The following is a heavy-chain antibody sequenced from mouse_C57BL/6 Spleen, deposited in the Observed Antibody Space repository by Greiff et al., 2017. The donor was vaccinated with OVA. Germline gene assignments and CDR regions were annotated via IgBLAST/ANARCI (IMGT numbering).Heavy chain of an antibody. Sequence: EVKLVESGGGLVKPGGSLKLSCAASGFTFSDYGMHWVRQAPEKGLEWVAYISSGSSTIYYADTVKGRFTISRDNAKNTLFLQMTSLRSEDTAMYYCARRGADYYGSSYDEPYFDYWGQGTTLTVSS. J-gene: IGHJ2*01. CDR3: ARRGADYYGSSYDEPYFDY. D-gene: IGHD1-1*01. CDR2: ISSGSSTI. V-gene: IGHV5-17*01. CDR1: GFTFSDYG.